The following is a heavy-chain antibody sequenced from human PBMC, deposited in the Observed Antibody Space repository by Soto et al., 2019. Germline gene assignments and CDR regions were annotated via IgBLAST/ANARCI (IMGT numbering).Heavy chain of an antibody. Sequence: PGGSLRLSCKASGFTFSDFGMHWVRQAPGKGLEWVSAIWYDGGYQYYADPVRGRFTTSRDNSNNTLFLQMNSLRVEDTAVYYCARDRLITYGAKIAPDHWGQGALVTVS. D-gene: IGHD3-16*01. CDR2: IWYDGGYQ. V-gene: IGHV3-33*01. CDR3: ARDRLITYGAKIAPDH. J-gene: IGHJ5*02. CDR1: GFTFSDFG.